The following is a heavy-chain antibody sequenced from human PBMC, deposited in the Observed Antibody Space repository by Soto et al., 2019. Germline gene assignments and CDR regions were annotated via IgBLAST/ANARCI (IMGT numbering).Heavy chain of an antibody. Sequence: QVQLVQSGAEVKKPGSSVKVSCKASGGTFSRYAISWVRQAPGQGLEWMGGIIPIFAAANYALKFQDRVTITADESTSTAYMELSSLRAEDTALYYCARAERPAPEARLTTFYYYGLDVWGQGTTVTVSS. CDR3: ARAERPAPEARLTTFYYYGLDV. V-gene: IGHV1-69*01. D-gene: IGHD4-4*01. CDR1: GGTFSRYA. CDR2: IIPIFAAA. J-gene: IGHJ6*02.